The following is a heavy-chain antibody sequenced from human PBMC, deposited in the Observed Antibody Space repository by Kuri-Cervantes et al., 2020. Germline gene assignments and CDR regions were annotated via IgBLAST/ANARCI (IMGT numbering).Heavy chain of an antibody. CDR2: IKEDGSDK. CDR3: AKDRGQWLPYYYGMDV. CDR1: GFTFSNYW. D-gene: IGHD6-19*01. Sequence: LSLTCAASGFTFSNYWMHWVRQAPGKGLEWVANIKEDGSDKYYADSVKGRFTISRDNSKNTLYLQMNSLRAEDTAVYYCAKDRGQWLPYYYGMDVWGQGTTVTVSS. V-gene: IGHV3-7*01. J-gene: IGHJ6*02.